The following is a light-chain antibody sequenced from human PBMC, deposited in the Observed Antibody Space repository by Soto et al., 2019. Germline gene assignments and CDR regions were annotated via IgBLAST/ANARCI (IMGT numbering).Light chain of an antibody. CDR1: RANIGSNP. CDR2: SNN. V-gene: IGLV1-44*01. Sequence: SVLTQPPSASGTPGERVTISCSGNRANIGSNPVNWYQQLPGTAPKLLIDSNNQRPSGVPDRFSGSRSGTSASLAISGLQSEDEADYYCAAWDDSLYGRVFGTGTKVTVL. J-gene: IGLJ1*01. CDR3: AAWDDSLYGRV.